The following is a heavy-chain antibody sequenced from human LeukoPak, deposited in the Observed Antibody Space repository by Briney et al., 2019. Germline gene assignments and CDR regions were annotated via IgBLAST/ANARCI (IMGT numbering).Heavy chain of an antibody. CDR1: GGSFSGYY. Sequence: PSETLSLTCAVYGGSFSGYYWSWIRQPLGKGLEWIGEINHSGSTNYNPSLKSRVTISVDTSKNQFSLKLSSVTAADTAVYYCARGGEPDPLTTGTGIDYWGQGTLVTVSS. D-gene: IGHD1-1*01. V-gene: IGHV4-34*01. CDR2: INHSGST. CDR3: ARGGEPDPLTTGTGIDY. J-gene: IGHJ4*02.